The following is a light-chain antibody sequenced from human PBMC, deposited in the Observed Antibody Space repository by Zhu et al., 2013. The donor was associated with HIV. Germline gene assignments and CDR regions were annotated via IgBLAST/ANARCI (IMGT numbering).Light chain of an antibody. CDR3: QKYDSAPPT. V-gene: IGKV3-15*01. J-gene: IGKJ1*01. Sequence: EIVMTQSPATLSVSPGERATLSCRASQSVNSNLAWYQQKPGQAPRLLIYGASTRATGIPARFSGSGSGTDFTLTISSLQPEDVATYYCQKYDSAPPTFGQGTRVEIK. CDR2: GAS. CDR1: QSVNSN.